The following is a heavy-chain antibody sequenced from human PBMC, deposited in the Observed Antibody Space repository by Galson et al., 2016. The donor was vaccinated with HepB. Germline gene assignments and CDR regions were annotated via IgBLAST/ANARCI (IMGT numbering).Heavy chain of an antibody. CDR1: GFTFGFSVYW. CDR2: IAGDGSEK. D-gene: IGHD4/OR15-4a*01. J-gene: IGHJ5*02. Sequence: SLRLSCAASGFTFGFSVYWMSWVRQAPGKGLEWVANIAGDGSEKYYVDSVKGRFTISRDNAKNSLYLQMNSLRVEDTAVYYCVRDDYGPAWFDPRGQGTQVTVSS. V-gene: IGHV3-7*04. CDR3: VRDDYGPAWFDP.